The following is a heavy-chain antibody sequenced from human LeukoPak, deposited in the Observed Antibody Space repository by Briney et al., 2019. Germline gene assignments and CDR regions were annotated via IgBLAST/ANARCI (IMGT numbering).Heavy chain of an antibody. CDR2: IKQDGSEK. J-gene: IGHJ4*02. D-gene: IGHD7-27*01. CDR1: GFSFSSYW. Sequence: GGSLRLSCAASGFSFSSYWMSWVRQAPGKGLEWVANIKQDGSEKYYVDSVKGRFTISRDDAKYSLYLQMDSLRAEDTAVYYCARDKRTGDSYFDSWGQGTLVTVSS. CDR3: ARDKRTGDSYFDS. V-gene: IGHV3-7*01.